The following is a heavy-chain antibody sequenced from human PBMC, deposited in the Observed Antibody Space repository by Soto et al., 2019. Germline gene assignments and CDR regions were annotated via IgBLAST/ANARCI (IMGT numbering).Heavy chain of an antibody. CDR2: IIPILGIA. Sequence: GASVKVSCKASGGTFSSYTISWVRQAPGQGLEWMGRIIPILGIANYAQKFQGRVTITADKSTSTAYMELSSLRSEDTAVYYCARLYCSSTSCYDAFDIWGQGTMVTVSS. D-gene: IGHD2-2*01. J-gene: IGHJ3*02. CDR3: ARLYCSSTSCYDAFDI. CDR1: GGTFSSYT. V-gene: IGHV1-69*02.